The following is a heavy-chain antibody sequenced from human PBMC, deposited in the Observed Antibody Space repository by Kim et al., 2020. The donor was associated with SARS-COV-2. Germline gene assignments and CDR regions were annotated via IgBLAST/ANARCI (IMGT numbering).Heavy chain of an antibody. CDR1: GFTFSSYS. Sequence: GGSLRLSCAASGFTFSSYSMNWVRQAPGKGLEWVSYISSSSSTIYYADSVKGRFTISRDNAKNSLYLQMNSLRDEDTAVYYCARETTLGYSYGYRGKFDYWGQGTLVTVSS. CDR2: ISSSSSTI. J-gene: IGHJ4*02. D-gene: IGHD5-18*01. CDR3: ARETTLGYSYGYRGKFDY. V-gene: IGHV3-48*02.